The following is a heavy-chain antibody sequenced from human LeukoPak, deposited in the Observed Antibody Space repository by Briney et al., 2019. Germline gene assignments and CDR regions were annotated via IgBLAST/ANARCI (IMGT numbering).Heavy chain of an antibody. Sequence: PGGSLRLSCAASGFTFSSYGMHWVRQAPGKGLEWVAFIRYDGSNKYYADSVKGRFTISRDNSKNTLYLQMNSLRAEDTAVYYCAKAARRWLQLFYFDYWGQGTLVTVSS. CDR3: AKAARRWLQLFYFDY. V-gene: IGHV3-30*02. J-gene: IGHJ4*02. CDR2: IRYDGSNK. D-gene: IGHD5-24*01. CDR1: GFTFSSYG.